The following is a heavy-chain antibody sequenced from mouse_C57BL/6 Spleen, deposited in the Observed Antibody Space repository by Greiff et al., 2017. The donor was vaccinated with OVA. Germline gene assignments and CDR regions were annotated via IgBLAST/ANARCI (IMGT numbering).Heavy chain of an antibody. J-gene: IGHJ3*01. D-gene: IGHD2-4*01. CDR1: GYTFTSYW. CDR3: ARSSNDYDRAWFAY. V-gene: IGHV1-72*01. CDR2: IDPNSGGT. Sequence: QVQLQQPGAELVKPGASVKLSCKASGYTFTSYWMHWVKQRPGRGLEWIGRIDPNSGGTKYNEKFKSKATLTVDKPSSTAYIQLSSLTSEDSAVYDCARSSNDYDRAWFAYWGQGTLVTVSA.